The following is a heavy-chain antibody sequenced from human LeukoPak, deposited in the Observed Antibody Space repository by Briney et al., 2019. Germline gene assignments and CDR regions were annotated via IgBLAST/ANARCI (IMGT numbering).Heavy chain of an antibody. Sequence: GGSLRLSCAASGFTFSSYWMHWVRQAPGKGLEWVSGISWNSGSIDYADSVKGRFTISRDNARNSLYLQMNSLRAEDTALYYCAKIYNYGRQNYFDCWGQGTLVTVSS. CDR2: ISWNSGSI. D-gene: IGHD5-18*01. CDR1: GFTFSSYW. V-gene: IGHV3-9*01. CDR3: AKIYNYGRQNYFDC. J-gene: IGHJ4*02.